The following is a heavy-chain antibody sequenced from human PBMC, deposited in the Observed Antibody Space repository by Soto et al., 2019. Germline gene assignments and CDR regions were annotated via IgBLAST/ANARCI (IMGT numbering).Heavy chain of an antibody. Sequence: PGGSLRLSCTASGFTVSNFGMHWVRQAPGKGLEWVALMSYDGNIIYYADSVKGRFTISRDNSNNTLYLQMNNLRREDSGAYYCAKGGFIVVEPAATFRCDPWGQGTLVTVS. V-gene: IGHV3-30*18. J-gene: IGHJ5*02. D-gene: IGHD2-2*01. CDR3: AKGGFIVVEPAATFRCDP. CDR1: GFTVSNFG. CDR2: MSYDGNII.